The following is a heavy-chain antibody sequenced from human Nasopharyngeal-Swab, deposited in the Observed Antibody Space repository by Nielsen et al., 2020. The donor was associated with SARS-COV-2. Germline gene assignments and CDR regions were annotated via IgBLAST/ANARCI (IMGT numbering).Heavy chain of an antibody. J-gene: IGHJ6*02. Sequence: GESLKISCAASGFTFSDYYMSWIRQAPGKGLEWVSYISSSGSTIYHADSVKGRFTISRDNSKNTLYLQMNSLRAEDTAVYYCARELSDGSGTYGMDVWGQGTTVTVSS. D-gene: IGHD3-10*01. CDR2: ISSSGSTI. CDR3: ARELSDGSGTYGMDV. CDR1: GFTFSDYY. V-gene: IGHV3-11*04.